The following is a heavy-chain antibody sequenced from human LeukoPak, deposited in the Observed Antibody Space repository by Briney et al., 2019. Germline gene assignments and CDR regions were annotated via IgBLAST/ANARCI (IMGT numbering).Heavy chain of an antibody. D-gene: IGHD1-1*01. CDR3: AKAGARGNVNWFDS. V-gene: IGHV3-48*01. CDR1: GFTFSSYS. J-gene: IGHJ5*01. Sequence: PGGSLRLSCAAPGFTFSSYSMNWVRQAPGKGLEWVSYISSSSSTIYYADSVKGRFTTSRDNSKNILYLQMNNLRGEDTAVYYCAKAGARGNVNWFDSWGQGTLVTVSS. CDR2: ISSSSSTI.